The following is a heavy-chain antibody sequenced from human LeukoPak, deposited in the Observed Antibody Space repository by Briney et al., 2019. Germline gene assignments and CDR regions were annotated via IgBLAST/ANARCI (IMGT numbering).Heavy chain of an antibody. CDR3: ARPNCSGGSCYSVDH. CDR2: INHSGST. CDR1: GGSFSGYY. Sequence: SETLSLTCAVYGGSFSGYYWSWIRQPPGKGLEWIGEINHSGSTYYNPSLKSRVTISVDTYKNQFSLKLSSVTAADTAVYYCARPNCSGGSCYSVDHWGQGTLVTVSS. V-gene: IGHV4-34*01. J-gene: IGHJ5*02. D-gene: IGHD2-15*01.